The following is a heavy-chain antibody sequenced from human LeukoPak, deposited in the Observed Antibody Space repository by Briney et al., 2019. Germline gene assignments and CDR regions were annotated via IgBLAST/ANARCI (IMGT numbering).Heavy chain of an antibody. J-gene: IGHJ3*02. CDR1: GGTFSSYA. CDR3: ARGPRYFDWGDAFDI. V-gene: IGHV1-69*05. Sequence: SVKVSCKASGGTFSSYAISWVRQAPGQGLEWMGGIILIFGTANYAQRFQGRVTITTDESTSTAYMELSSLRSEDTAVYYCARGPRYFDWGDAFDIWGQGTMVTVSS. CDR2: IILIFGTA. D-gene: IGHD3-9*01.